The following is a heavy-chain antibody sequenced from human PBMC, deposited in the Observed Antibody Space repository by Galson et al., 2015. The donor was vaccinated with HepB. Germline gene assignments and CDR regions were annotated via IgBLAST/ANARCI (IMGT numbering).Heavy chain of an antibody. D-gene: IGHD3-22*01. CDR1: GFTFSGSA. CDR2: IRSKPHSYAT. Sequence: LRLSCAASGFTFSGSAIHWVRQASGKGLEWVGRIRSKPHSYATAYAASVKGRFTISRDDSKSTAYLQMNSLKTEDTAVYYCSRRPYDSSGLYLYYFDYWGQGTLVTVSS. J-gene: IGHJ4*02. V-gene: IGHV3-73*01. CDR3: SRRPYDSSGLYLYYFDY.